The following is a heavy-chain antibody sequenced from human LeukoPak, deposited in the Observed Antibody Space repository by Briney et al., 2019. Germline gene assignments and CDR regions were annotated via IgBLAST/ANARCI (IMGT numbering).Heavy chain of an antibody. CDR2: ISTDGSQ. CDR3: AKNDGNIWQPHS. J-gene: IGHJ4*02. CDR1: GFTFSNFV. V-gene: IGHV3-64D*06. Sequence: PGGSLRLSCSTSGFTFSNFVMQRVRQTPGKGLEYVSVISTDGSQYYPDSVKGRFTIFRDNSKNTLYLQMNSLRPEDTAIYYCAKNDGNIWQPHSWGQGTLVTVSS.